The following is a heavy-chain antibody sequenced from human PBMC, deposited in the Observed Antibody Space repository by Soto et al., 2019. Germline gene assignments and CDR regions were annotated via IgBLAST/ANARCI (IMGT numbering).Heavy chain of an antibody. V-gene: IGHV3-23*01. CDR3: AKDSNKYSSSLRGRYFDY. Sequence: EVQLLESGGGLVQRGGSLRLSCAASGFPFSSYVMSWVRQAPGKGLEWVSGISGGGSNTFYADSVKGRFTISGDNSKNTLLLQMNSLGAEDTAVYYCAKDSNKYSSSLRGRYFDYWGQGIGVTVSS. D-gene: IGHD4-4*01. CDR1: GFPFSSYV. J-gene: IGHJ4*02. CDR2: ISGGGSNT.